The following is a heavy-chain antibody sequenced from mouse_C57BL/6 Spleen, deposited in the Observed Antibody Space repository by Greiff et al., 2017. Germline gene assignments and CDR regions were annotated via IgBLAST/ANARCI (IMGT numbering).Heavy chain of an antibody. D-gene: IGHD2-2*01. J-gene: IGHJ4*01. CDR2: ISGGVGNT. CDR3: ARQGYYGYDEGYYYAMDY. CDR1: GFTFSSYT. Sequence: EVQRVESGGGLVKPGGSLKLSCAASGFTFSSYTMSWVRQTPEKRLEWVATISGGVGNTYYPDSVKGRVTISIVNAKNTLYLQMSSLRSEDTALYYCARQGYYGYDEGYYYAMDYWGQGTSVTVSS. V-gene: IGHV5-9*01.